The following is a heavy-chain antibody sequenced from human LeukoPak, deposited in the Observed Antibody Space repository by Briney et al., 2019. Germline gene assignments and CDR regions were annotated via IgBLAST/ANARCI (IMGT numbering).Heavy chain of an antibody. CDR1: GFTFSSYG. V-gene: IGHV3-30*02. D-gene: IGHD6-19*01. CDR2: IRNDGSNK. CDR3: ARIFSSAWGELGY. Sequence: GGSLRLSCAAPGFTFSSYGMHWVRQAPGKGLEWVAFIRNDGSNKYYADSVKGRFTISGDNSKNTLYLQLNSLRAEDTAVYYCARIFSSAWGELGYWGQGTLVTVSS. J-gene: IGHJ4*02.